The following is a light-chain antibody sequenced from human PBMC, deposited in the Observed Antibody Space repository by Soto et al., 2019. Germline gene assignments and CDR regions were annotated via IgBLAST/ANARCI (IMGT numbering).Light chain of an antibody. V-gene: IGKV3-11*01. J-gene: IGKJ4*01. Sequence: EVVMTQSPATLSVSPGERATLSCRASESVSRNLAWYQQKPGQAPRLLIYDASNRATGIPARFSGSGSGTDFTLTISSLEPEDFAVYYCQQRSNWPAFGGGTKVDIK. CDR1: ESVSRN. CDR2: DAS. CDR3: QQRSNWPA.